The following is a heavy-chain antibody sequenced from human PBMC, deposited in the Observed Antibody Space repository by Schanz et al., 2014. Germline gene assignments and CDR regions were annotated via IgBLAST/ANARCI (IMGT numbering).Heavy chain of an antibody. CDR1: GFSLNTYG. Sequence: QAQLMESGGGVVQPGTSLILSCSVSGFSLNTYGIHWFRQPAGKGLEWVAVIWNNGVTKYYADSVKGRFTISRENAKNSLYLQMNSLRAEDTAVYYCAKQIHYDILTVTRNWGQGTLVTVSS. CDR3: AKQIHYDILTVTRN. CDR2: IWNNGVTK. D-gene: IGHD3-9*01. J-gene: IGHJ4*02. V-gene: IGHV3-33*06.